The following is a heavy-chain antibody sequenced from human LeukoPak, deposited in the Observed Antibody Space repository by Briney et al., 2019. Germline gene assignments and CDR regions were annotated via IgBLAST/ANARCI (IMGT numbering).Heavy chain of an antibody. Sequence: SETLSLTCTVSGGSISNFYWSWIRQPPGKGLEWIGYIYYSGNTNYNPSLKNRVTISVDTSKNQFSLKLSSVTAADTAVYYCARGYSGSYGRFDYWGQGTLATVSS. J-gene: IGHJ4*02. CDR1: GGSISNFY. D-gene: IGHD1-26*01. CDR3: ARGYSGSYGRFDY. V-gene: IGHV4-59*01. CDR2: IYYSGNT.